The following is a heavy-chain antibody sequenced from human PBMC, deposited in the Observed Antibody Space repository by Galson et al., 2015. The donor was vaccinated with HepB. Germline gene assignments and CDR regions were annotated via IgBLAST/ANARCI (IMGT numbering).Heavy chain of an antibody. J-gene: IGHJ3*02. D-gene: IGHD5-18*01. V-gene: IGHV1-69*04. CDR3: ARAIGLWFVPGLDI. CDR2: IIPILGIA. CDR1: GGTFSSYA. Sequence: SVKVSCKASGGTFSSYAISWVRQAPGQGLEWMGRIIPILGIANYAQKFQGRVTITADKSTSTAYMELSSLRSEDTAVYYCARAIGLWFVPGLDIWGQGTMVTVSS.